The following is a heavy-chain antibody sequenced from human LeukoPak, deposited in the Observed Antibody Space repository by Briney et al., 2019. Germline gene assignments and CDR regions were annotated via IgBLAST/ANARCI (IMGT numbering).Heavy chain of an antibody. V-gene: IGHV3-20*04. CDR3: AREMYASGWLNAFDI. CDR1: GFTFDNHG. D-gene: IGHD6-19*01. Sequence: GGSLRLSCAASGFTFDNHGMSWVRQAPGKGLEWVSGINWNGGSTGYADSVKGRLTISRDNAKNSLYLQMNSLRAEDTALYYCAREMYASGWLNAFDIWGQGTMVTVSS. J-gene: IGHJ3*02. CDR2: INWNGGST.